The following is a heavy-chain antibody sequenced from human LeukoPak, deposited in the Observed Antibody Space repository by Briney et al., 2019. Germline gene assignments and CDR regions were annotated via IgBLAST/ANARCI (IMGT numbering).Heavy chain of an antibody. J-gene: IGHJ6*02. Sequence: ASVKVSCKASGYTFTGYYMHWVRQAPGQGLEWMGWINPNSGGTNYAQKFQGWVTMTRDTSISTAYMELSRLRSDDTAVYYCARESRLAYCGGDCYSSYYYYYGMDVWGQGTTVTVSS. CDR3: ARESRLAYCGGDCYSSYYYYYGMDV. D-gene: IGHD2-21*02. CDR2: INPNSGGT. V-gene: IGHV1-2*04. CDR1: GYTFTGYY.